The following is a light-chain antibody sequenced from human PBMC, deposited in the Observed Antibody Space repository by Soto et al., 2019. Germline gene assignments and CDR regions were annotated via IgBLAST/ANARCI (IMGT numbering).Light chain of an antibody. J-gene: IGKJ5*01. CDR3: QQYENLPT. Sequence: DIQMTQSPSSLSASVGDRVTISCQASQDISNSLNWYQQKPGKAPKLLIYDASNLETGVPSSLSGSASGTDFPFTISRMTPEDTATYYCQQYENLPTFGQGTRLEIK. V-gene: IGKV1-33*01. CDR1: QDISNS. CDR2: DAS.